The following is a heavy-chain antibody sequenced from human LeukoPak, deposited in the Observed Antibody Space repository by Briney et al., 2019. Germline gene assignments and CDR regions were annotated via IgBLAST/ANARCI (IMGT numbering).Heavy chain of an antibody. CDR2: ISSSSGTI. CDR1: GFTFSNLS. J-gene: IGHJ4*02. CDR3: ATNRSNDGSLPIDY. D-gene: IGHD2-15*01. Sequence: AGGSLRLSCAASGFTFSNLSMNWVRQAPGKGLEWLSYISSSSGTIWYADSVKGRFTSSRDNAKNSLYLQMNSLRDEDTAVYYCATNRSNDGSLPIDYWGQGTLVTVSS. V-gene: IGHV3-48*02.